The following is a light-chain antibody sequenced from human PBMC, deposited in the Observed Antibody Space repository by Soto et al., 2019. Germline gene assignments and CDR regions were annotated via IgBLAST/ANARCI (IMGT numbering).Light chain of an antibody. Sequence: DIQMTQSPSSLSASVGDRVTITCQASQDISNYLNWYQQKPGKAPKLLIYDASKLETGVPSRLSGSGSGTDFTFTISSLQPEDIATYYCQQYDNLPYTFGQGTKLEIK. J-gene: IGKJ2*01. CDR3: QQYDNLPYT. CDR1: QDISNY. V-gene: IGKV1-33*01. CDR2: DAS.